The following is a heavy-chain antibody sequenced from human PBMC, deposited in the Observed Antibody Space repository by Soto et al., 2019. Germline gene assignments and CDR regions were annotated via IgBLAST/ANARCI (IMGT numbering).Heavy chain of an antibody. J-gene: IGHJ4*02. CDR3: ARHHVRGRTIAGAAEF. CDR1: GKSLSGYY. V-gene: IGHV4-34*01. D-gene: IGHD1-26*01. CDR2: INHSGNT. Sequence: SETLSLTCAVYGKSLSGYYWSWIRQPPEKALEWIGEINHSGNTNYNPSLKSRVTISVDTSKNQLFLNLSSVTAADTAMYYCARHHVRGRTIAGAAEFWGQGTLVTVSS.